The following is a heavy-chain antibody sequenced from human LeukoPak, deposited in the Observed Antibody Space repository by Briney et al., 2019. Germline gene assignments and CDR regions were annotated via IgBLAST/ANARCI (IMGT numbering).Heavy chain of an antibody. CDR1: GFTFSSYW. V-gene: IGHV3-74*01. J-gene: IGHJ4*02. CDR2: INSDGSST. Sequence: LGGSLRLSCAASGFTFSSYWMHWVRQAPGKGLVWVSRINSDGSSTSYADSVKGRFTISRDNAKNTLYLQMNSLRAEDTAVYYCASSRWLQSPLDYWGQGTLVTVSS. CDR3: ASSRWLQSPLDY. D-gene: IGHD5-24*01.